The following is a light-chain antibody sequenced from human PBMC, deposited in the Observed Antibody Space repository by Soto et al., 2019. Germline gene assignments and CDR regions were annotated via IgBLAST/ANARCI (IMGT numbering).Light chain of an antibody. V-gene: IGKV1-33*01. Sequence: DIPMTQSPASLSASVGDRVTISCQASQDISRYLKWYQHKPGRAPQLLINDVSTLESGVPSRFSATGSGTEFTLTINGLQPEDLATYYCQQYDVPPSTFGGGTKVAIK. J-gene: IGKJ4*01. CDR3: QQYDVPPST. CDR1: QDISRY. CDR2: DVS.